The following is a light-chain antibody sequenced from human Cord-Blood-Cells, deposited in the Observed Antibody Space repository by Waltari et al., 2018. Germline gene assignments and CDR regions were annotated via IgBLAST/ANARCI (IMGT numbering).Light chain of an antibody. Sequence: QSVLTQPPPVSGAPGQRVTISCTGSSSNIGAGYDLPWYQQLPGTAPKLLIYGNSNRPSGVPDRFSGSKSGTSASLAITGLQAEDEADYYCQSYDSSLSGWVFGGGTKLTVL. CDR2: GNS. V-gene: IGLV1-40*01. CDR1: SSNIGAGYD. J-gene: IGLJ3*02. CDR3: QSYDSSLSGWV.